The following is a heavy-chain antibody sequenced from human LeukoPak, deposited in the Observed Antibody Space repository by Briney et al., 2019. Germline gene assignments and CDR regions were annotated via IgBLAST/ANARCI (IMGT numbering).Heavy chain of an antibody. V-gene: IGHV3-30*03. CDR2: ISYDGKNM. J-gene: IGHJ4*02. Sequence: GGSLRLSCAASGFTFSSYGMHWVRQAPGKGLAWVAVISYDGKNMYYADSVKGRFTISRDNSQNTLYLQMNSLRVEDTGVYYCASYDILTGYHSPFDYWGQGSLVTVSS. D-gene: IGHD3-9*01. CDR3: ASYDILTGYHSPFDY. CDR1: GFTFSSYG.